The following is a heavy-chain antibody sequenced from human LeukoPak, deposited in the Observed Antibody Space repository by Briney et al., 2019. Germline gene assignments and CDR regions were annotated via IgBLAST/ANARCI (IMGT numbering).Heavy chain of an antibody. CDR3: AKEGAARRRYYYYYMDV. J-gene: IGHJ6*03. V-gene: IGHV3-43D*03. Sequence: GGSLRLSCAASGFTFDDYTMHWVRQAPGKGLEWVSLISWDGGSPYYADSVKGRFTISRDNSKNSLYLQMNSLRAEDTALYYCAKEGAARRRYYYYYMDVWGKGTTVTVSS. CDR1: GFTFDDYT. D-gene: IGHD6-6*01. CDR2: ISWDGGSP.